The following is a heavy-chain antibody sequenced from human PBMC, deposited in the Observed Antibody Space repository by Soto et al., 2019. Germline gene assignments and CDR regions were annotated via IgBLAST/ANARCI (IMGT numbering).Heavy chain of an antibody. CDR2: IFSNDEK. Sequence: QVTLKESGPVLVKPTETLTLTCTVSDFSLNIPRMGVSWIRQPPGKALEWLAHIFSNDEKSYSTSLKSRPTISKDTSKSQVVLTMTNMDPVDTATYYCARIINADYLDYWGQGALVTVSS. J-gene: IGHJ4*02. D-gene: IGHD4-17*01. CDR3: ARIINADYLDY. CDR1: DFSLNIPRMG. V-gene: IGHV2-26*01.